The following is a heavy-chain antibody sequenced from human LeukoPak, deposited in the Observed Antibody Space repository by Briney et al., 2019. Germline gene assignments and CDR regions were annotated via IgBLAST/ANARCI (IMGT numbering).Heavy chain of an antibody. Sequence: PGGSLRLSCAASGFTFSSYAMSWVRQAPGKGLEWVSAISGSGGSTYYADSVKGRFTISRDNSKNTLYLQMNSLRAEDTAVYYCANQYSYCSGGSCAVAGMDVWGQGTTVTVSS. V-gene: IGHV3-23*01. CDR2: ISGSGGST. D-gene: IGHD2-15*01. J-gene: IGHJ6*02. CDR3: ANQYSYCSGGSCAVAGMDV. CDR1: GFTFSSYA.